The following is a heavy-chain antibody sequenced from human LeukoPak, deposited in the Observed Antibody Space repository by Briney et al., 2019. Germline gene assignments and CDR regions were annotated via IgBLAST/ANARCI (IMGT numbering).Heavy chain of an antibody. D-gene: IGHD6-13*01. J-gene: IGHJ4*02. CDR3: ARAIYSSSYFY. CDR1: GFTFSSYS. V-gene: IGHV3-48*01. CDR2: ISSSSSTI. Sequence: EGSLRLSCAASGFTFSSYSMNWVRQAPGKGLEWVSYISSSSSTIHYADSVKGRFTISRDNAKNSLYLQMNSLRAEDTAVYYCARAIYSSSYFYWGQGTLVTVSS.